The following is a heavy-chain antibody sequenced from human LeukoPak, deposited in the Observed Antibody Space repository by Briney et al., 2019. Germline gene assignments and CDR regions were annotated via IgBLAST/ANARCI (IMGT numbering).Heavy chain of an antibody. D-gene: IGHD6-19*01. Sequence: PSETLSLTCTVSGDSISSNYWSWIRQPPGKGLEWIGYIYYSGSSNYNSSLKSRVTISVDTSKNQFSLKVSSVTAADTAVYYCARHRAGMKPNNWFDPWGQGTLVTVSS. J-gene: IGHJ5*02. V-gene: IGHV4-59*08. CDR2: IYYSGSS. CDR3: ARHRAGMKPNNWFDP. CDR1: GDSISSNY.